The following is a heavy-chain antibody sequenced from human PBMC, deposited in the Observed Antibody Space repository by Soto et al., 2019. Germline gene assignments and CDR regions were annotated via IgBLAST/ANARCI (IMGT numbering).Heavy chain of an antibody. V-gene: IGHV1-69*12. Sequence: QVQLVQSGAEVKKPGSSVKVSCKASGGTFSSYAISWVRQAPGQGLEWMGGIIPIFGTANYAQKFQGRVTITADESTSTAYMELSSLRSEDTAVYYCATPPMATLTYYYGMDVWGQGNTVTVSS. CDR1: GGTFSSYA. CDR3: ATPPMATLTYYYGMDV. D-gene: IGHD5-12*01. J-gene: IGHJ6*02. CDR2: IIPIFGTA.